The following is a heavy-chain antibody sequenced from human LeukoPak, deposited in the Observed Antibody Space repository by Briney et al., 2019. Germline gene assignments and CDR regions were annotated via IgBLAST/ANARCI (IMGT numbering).Heavy chain of an antibody. CDR2: IYYSGST. D-gene: IGHD3-10*01. V-gene: IGHV4-59*08. J-gene: IGHJ6*02. Sequence: SETLSLTCTVSGGSISSYYWSWIRQPPGKGLEWIGYIYYSGSTNYNPSLKSRVTISVDTSKNQLPLKLSSVTAADTAVYYCARRLVVRGNLNYYYYGMDVWGQGTTVTVSS. CDR3: ARRLVVRGNLNYYYYGMDV. CDR1: GGSISSYY.